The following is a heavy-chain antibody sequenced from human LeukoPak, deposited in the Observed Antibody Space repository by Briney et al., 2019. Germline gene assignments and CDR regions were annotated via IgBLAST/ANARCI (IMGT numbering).Heavy chain of an antibody. CDR2: IWSVGSNK. V-gene: IGHV3-33*08. CDR1: GFTFSSYA. J-gene: IGHJ5*02. D-gene: IGHD6-19*01. CDR3: ARDSLGTSSGWFDP. Sequence: GGSLRLSCAASGFTFSSYAMSWVRQAPGKGLEWVAVIWSVGSNKYYADSVKGRFTISRDNSKNTLFLQMNSLRTEDTAVYYCARDSLGTSSGWFDPWGQGTLVTVSS.